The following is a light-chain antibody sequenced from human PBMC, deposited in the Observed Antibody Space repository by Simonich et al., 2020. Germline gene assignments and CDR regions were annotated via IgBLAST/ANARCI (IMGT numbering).Light chain of an antibody. CDR2: WAS. CDR3: QQYYSTPLT. CDR1: QSVLYSSNNKNY. J-gene: IGKJ4*01. V-gene: IGKV4-1*01. Sequence: DIVMTQSPDSLAVSLGESATINCKSSQSVLYSSNNKNYLAWYQPKPGQPPKLLIYWASTRESVVPDRFSGSGSGTDFTLTISSLQAEDVAVYYCQQYYSTPLTFGGGTKVEIK.